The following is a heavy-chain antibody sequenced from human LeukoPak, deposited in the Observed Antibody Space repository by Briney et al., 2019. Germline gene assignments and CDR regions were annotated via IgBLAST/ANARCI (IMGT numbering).Heavy chain of an antibody. D-gene: IGHD5-12*01. CDR2: IYSSGSA. Sequence: SETLSLTCSVSGGSISPYYWSWIRQPPGKGLEWIGYIYSSGSANYNPSLKSRGTISVDKSKNHFSLKLSSVTAADTAVYYCARMGGYSGYATHWGQGTLVTVSS. J-gene: IGHJ4*02. CDR3: ARMGGYSGYATH. CDR1: GGSISPYY. V-gene: IGHV4-59*08.